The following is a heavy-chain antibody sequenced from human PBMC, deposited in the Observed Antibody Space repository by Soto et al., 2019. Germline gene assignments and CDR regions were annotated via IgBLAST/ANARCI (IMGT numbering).Heavy chain of an antibody. CDR1: GFAFSTYG. J-gene: IGHJ4*02. CDR2: TWHDESNK. Sequence: GGSLRLSCAASGFAFSTYGMHWVRQAPGKGLEWVAVTWHDESNKYYAGSVKGRFTISRHNSENTLCLEMNSLRGDDTAMYYCARGVGIYNYFDYWGQGALVTV. D-gene: IGHD1-26*01. CDR3: ARGVGIYNYFDY. V-gene: IGHV3-30*19.